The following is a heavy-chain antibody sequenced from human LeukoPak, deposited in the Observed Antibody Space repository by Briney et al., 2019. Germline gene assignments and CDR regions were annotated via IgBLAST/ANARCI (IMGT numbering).Heavy chain of an antibody. Sequence: GGSLRLSCAASGFIITSDGLHWVRQAPGKGLEWVAFVRSDGSNGYDADSVKGRFTNSRDNSKSPLYLQLDNLRAEVTAMFYCTKDSATYSSVCSPYCAYMDVWGKGTTVTVSS. V-gene: IGHV3-30*02. CDR3: TKDSATYSSVCSPYCAYMDV. J-gene: IGHJ6*03. CDR2: VRSDGSNG. D-gene: IGHD6-19*01. CDR1: GFIITSDG.